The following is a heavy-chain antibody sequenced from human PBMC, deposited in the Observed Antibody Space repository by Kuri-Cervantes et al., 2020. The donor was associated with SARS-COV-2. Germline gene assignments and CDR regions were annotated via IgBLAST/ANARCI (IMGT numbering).Heavy chain of an antibody. CDR1: GYTLTELS. J-gene: IGHJ6*02. D-gene: IGHD4-23*01. CDR2: FDPEDGET. V-gene: IGHV1-24*01. Sequence: ASVKVSCKVSGYTLTELSMHWVRQAPGKGLEWMGGFDPEDGETIYAQKFQERVTITRDMSTSTAYMELSSLRSEDTAVYYCAADYGGNTYYYYYGMDVWGQGTTVTVSS. CDR3: AADYGGNTYYYYYGMDV.